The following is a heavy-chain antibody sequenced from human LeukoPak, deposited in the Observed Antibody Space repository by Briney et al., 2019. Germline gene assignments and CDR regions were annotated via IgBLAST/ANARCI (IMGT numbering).Heavy chain of an antibody. Sequence: ASVKVSCKASGGTFSSYTISWVRQAPGQGLEWMGWISAYNGNTNYAQKLQGRVTMTTDTSTSTAYMGLRSLRSDDTAVYYCARGNGLLWFGELLLGWFDPWGQGTLVTVSS. CDR2: ISAYNGNT. CDR1: GGTFSSYT. J-gene: IGHJ5*02. V-gene: IGHV1-18*01. D-gene: IGHD3-10*01. CDR3: ARGNGLLWFGELLLGWFDP.